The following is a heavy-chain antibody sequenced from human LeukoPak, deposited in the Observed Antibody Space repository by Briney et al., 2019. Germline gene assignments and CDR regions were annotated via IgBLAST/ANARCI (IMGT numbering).Heavy chain of an antibody. CDR2: IRGDGATR. V-gene: IGHV3-23*01. CDR1: GFTFNTYA. CDR3: ARPEGDYGNY. Sequence: GGSLRLSCAASGFTFNTYAMTWVRQAPGKGLEWVSAIRGDGATRFYADSVKGRFTVSRDNSKNTVYLQMNSLRAEDTAVYYCARPEGDYGNYWGQGTLVTVSS. D-gene: IGHD4-17*01. J-gene: IGHJ4*02.